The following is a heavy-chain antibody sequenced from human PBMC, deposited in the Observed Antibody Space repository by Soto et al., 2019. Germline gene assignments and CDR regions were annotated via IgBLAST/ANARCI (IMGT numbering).Heavy chain of an antibody. Sequence: EVQVVESGGGLVKPGGSLRLSCATSGFTFSRYSINWVRQAPGKGLEWVSCISFISRYVFYAESVKGRFTISRDNAKDSVYLQMNSLRAEDTALYFCVRDGVGGNHGDDDFDMWGQGTLVTVSS. J-gene: IGHJ3*02. V-gene: IGHV3-21*01. D-gene: IGHD1-26*01. CDR2: ISFISRYV. CDR3: VRDGVGGNHGDDDFDM. CDR1: GFTFSRYS.